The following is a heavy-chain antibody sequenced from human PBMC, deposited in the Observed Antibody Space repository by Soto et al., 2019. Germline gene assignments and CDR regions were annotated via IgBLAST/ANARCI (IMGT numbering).Heavy chain of an antibody. D-gene: IGHD5-18*01. CDR2: IWYDGSNK. V-gene: IGHV3-33*01. CDR3: ARDGRGYSYGYPYYYHYGMDV. CDR1: GFTFSSYG. Sequence: QVQLVESGGGVVQPGRSLRLSCAASGFTFSSYGMHWVRQAPGKGLEWVAVIWYDGSNKYYADSVKGRFTISRDNSKNTLYLQMNSLRAEDTAVYYCARDGRGYSYGYPYYYHYGMDVWGQGTTVTVSS. J-gene: IGHJ6*02.